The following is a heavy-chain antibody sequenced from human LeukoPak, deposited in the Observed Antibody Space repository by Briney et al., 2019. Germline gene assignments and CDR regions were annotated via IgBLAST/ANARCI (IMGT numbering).Heavy chain of an antibody. V-gene: IGHV4-31*02. Sequence: PSQTLSLTCTVSGGSISSGGYYWSWIRQHPGKGLEWVRYIYYSGSTYYNPSLKGRVTISVDTSKNQFSLKLSSVTAADTAVYYCARGMHYFGSGSDYVDYWGQGTLVTVSS. CDR2: IYYSGST. D-gene: IGHD3-10*01. CDR1: GGSISSGGYY. J-gene: IGHJ4*02. CDR3: ARGMHYFGSGSDYVDY.